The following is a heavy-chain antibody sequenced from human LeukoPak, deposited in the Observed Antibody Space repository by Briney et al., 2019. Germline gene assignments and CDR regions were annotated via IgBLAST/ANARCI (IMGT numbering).Heavy chain of an antibody. CDR2: IWYDGSNK. CDR1: GFTFSSYG. CDR3: ARGGSAYYYDSSGYFQSAFDI. J-gene: IGHJ3*02. D-gene: IGHD3-22*01. Sequence: GGSLRLSCAASGFTFSSYGMHWVRQAPGKGLEWVAVIWYDGSNKYYADSVKGRFTISRDNSKNTLYLQMNSLRAEDTAVYYCARGGSAYYYDSSGYFQSAFDIWGQGTMVTVSS. V-gene: IGHV3-33*01.